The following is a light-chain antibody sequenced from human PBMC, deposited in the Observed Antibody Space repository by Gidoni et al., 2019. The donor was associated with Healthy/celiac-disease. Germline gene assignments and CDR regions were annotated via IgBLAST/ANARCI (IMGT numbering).Light chain of an antibody. CDR1: QSVSSY. CDR2: DAS. J-gene: IGKJ2*01. Sequence: EIVLTHSPATLSLSPGERATLSCRASQSVSSYLAWYQQKPGQAPRLLIYDASNRATGIPARFSGSGSGTDFTRTISSLEPEDFAVYYCQQRSNWPVTFGQGTKLEIK. V-gene: IGKV3-11*01. CDR3: QQRSNWPVT.